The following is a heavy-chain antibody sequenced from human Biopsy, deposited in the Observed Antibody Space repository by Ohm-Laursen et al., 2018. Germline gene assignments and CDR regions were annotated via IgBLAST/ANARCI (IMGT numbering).Heavy chain of an antibody. CDR3: ARDGEAKYCKHGVCPSDF. V-gene: IGHV3-21*01. D-gene: IGHD2-8*01. J-gene: IGHJ4*02. Sequence: GSLRLSCAASGLTFSGFSMNWVRQAPGKGLEWVSSISASGNHIYSTDSVKGRFTVSRDNGKNSVYLQMNSLRVEDTPVYYCARDGEAKYCKHGVCPSDFWGQGTLVTVSS. CDR1: GLTFSGFS. CDR2: ISASGNHI.